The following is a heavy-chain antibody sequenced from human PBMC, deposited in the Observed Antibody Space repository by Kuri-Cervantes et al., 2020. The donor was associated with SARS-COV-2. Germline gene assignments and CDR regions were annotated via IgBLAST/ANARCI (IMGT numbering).Heavy chain of an antibody. CDR2: IWYDGSNK. CDR3: AKDRVWSSFGYYYYYMDV. Sequence: GESLKISCAASGFTFSSYSMNWVRQAPGKGLEWVAVIWYDGSNKYYADSVKGRFTISRDNAKNSLYLQMNSLRAEDTAVYYCAKDRVWSSFGYYYYYMDVWGKGTTVTVSS. D-gene: IGHD1-26*01. J-gene: IGHJ6*03. CDR1: GFTFSSYS. V-gene: IGHV3-33*03.